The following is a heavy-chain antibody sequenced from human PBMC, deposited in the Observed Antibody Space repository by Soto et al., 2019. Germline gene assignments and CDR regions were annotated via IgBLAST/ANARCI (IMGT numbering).Heavy chain of an antibody. CDR3: AKDRGYYYGSGSYYWFDP. CDR2: ISGSGGST. D-gene: IGHD3-10*01. CDR1: GFTFSSYA. J-gene: IGHJ5*02. V-gene: IGHV3-23*01. Sequence: GGSLRLSCAASGFTFSSYAMSWVRQAPGKGLEWVSAISGSGGSTYYADSVKGRFTISRDNSKNTLYLQMNSLRAEDTAVYYCAKDRGYYYGSGSYYWFDPWGQGTLVTVSS.